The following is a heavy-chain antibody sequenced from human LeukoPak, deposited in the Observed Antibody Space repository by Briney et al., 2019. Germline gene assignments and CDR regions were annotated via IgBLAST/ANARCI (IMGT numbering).Heavy chain of an antibody. V-gene: IGHV4-4*09. CDR3: AIQAHDGTDNWLDP. D-gene: IGHD1-7*01. J-gene: IGHJ5*02. Sequence: TASETLSLTCTASGGSIRGLWCSWIRQPPGKGLEWNGNIYTSGITTYNPSLKSRVTISIDTSKNQFSLTLNSVTATDTAVYYCAIQAHDGTDNWLDPWGPGALVTVSS. CDR2: IYTSGIT. CDR1: GGSIRGLW.